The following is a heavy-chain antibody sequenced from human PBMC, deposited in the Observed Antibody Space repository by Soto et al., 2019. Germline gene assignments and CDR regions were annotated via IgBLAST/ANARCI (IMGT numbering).Heavy chain of an antibody. Sequence: GGSLRLSCVGSGFTFSSYEMNWVRQAPGKGLEWISNIRSSGRSINYADSVKGRFTISRDNAKNSLYLQMNSLRAEDTAVYYCTRVRDGNDYWGQGTLVTVSS. CDR2: IRSSGRSI. CDR3: TRVRDGNDY. V-gene: IGHV3-48*03. CDR1: GFTFSSYE. D-gene: IGHD2-15*01. J-gene: IGHJ4*02.